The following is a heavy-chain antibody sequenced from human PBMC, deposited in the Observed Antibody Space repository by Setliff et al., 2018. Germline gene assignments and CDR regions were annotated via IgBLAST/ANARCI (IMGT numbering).Heavy chain of an antibody. D-gene: IGHD3-16*01. Sequence: GGSLRLSCVLSGFSLSDTWMNWVRQAPGKGLEWVGHIKKTSDVGTTDYAAPVKGRFTISRDDSKNTLYLQMNSLKTEDTAVYYCTTDPSPTFGGVIGAAFDIWGQGTMVTVSS. V-gene: IGHV3-15*07. CDR2: IKKTSDVGTT. CDR3: TTDPSPTFGGVIGAAFDI. CDR1: GFSLSDTW. J-gene: IGHJ3*02.